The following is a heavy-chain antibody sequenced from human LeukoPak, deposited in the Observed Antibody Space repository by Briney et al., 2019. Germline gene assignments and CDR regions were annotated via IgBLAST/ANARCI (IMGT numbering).Heavy chain of an antibody. CDR3: ASRYRGRYDSSGYRDY. V-gene: IGHV4-4*02. CDR2: IYHSGST. CDR1: GGSISSSNW. J-gene: IGHJ4*02. D-gene: IGHD3-22*01. Sequence: PSETLSLTCAVSGGSISSSNWWSWVRQPPGKGLEWIGEIYHSGSTNYNPSLKSRVTISVDKSKNQFSLKLSSVTAADTAVYYCASRYRGRYDSSGYRDYWGQGTLVIVSS.